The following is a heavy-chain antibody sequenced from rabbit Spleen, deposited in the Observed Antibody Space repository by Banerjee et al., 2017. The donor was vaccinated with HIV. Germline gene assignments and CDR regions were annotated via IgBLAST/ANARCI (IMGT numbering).Heavy chain of an antibody. V-gene: IGHV1S45*01. CDR1: GFSFSSSYW. CDR2: YGGSSGST. CDR3: ARDLAAWNSGSYAFNL. Sequence: QEQLVESGGGLVKPEGSLTLTCTASGFSFSSSYWICWVRQAPGKGLEWIACYGGSSGSTYYASWAKGRFTISSHNAQNTLYLQLNSLTVADTATYFCARDLAAWNSGSYAFNLWGPGTLVTVS. J-gene: IGHJ4*01. D-gene: IGHD1-1*01.